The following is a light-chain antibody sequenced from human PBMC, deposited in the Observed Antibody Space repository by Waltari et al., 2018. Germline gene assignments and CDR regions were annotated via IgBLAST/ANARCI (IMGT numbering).Light chain of an antibody. CDR3: QSFDNSLSGVV. CDR2: DNR. CDR1: RYNIGGGYD. V-gene: IGLV1-40*01. J-gene: IGLJ2*01. Sequence: QSVLTQPPSVSGAPGPRVNISCPGSRYNIGGGYDVPWYQQLPGTAPKLLIYDNRSRPSGVPDRFSGSKSGTSASLAITGLQAEDEAAYYCQSFDNSLSGVVFGGGTKLTVL.